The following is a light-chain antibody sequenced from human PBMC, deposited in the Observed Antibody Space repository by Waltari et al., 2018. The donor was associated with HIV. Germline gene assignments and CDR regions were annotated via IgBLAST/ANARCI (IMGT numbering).Light chain of an antibody. CDR3: CSYAGTYTYVL. Sequence: QSALTQPRSVSGSPGLSVTISCTGTSSDVGGYDSVSWYLQHPGKVPKLIIYEVIKRPSGVPDLFSGSKSGHPASLTISGLQTEDEADYFCCSYAGTYTYVLFGGGTKLTVL. V-gene: IGLV2-11*01. J-gene: IGLJ3*02. CDR1: SSDVGGYDS. CDR2: EVI.